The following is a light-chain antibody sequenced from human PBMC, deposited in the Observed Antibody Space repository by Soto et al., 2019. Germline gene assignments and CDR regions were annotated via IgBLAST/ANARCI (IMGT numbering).Light chain of an antibody. Sequence: QSVLTQPPSVSAAPRQKVTISCSGSTSNIGNNYVSWYQQLPGTAPKLLIYDNNKRPSGIPDRFSGSRSGTSATLGITGLQTGDEADDYCGTWDASLSAGIFGGGTKLTVL. CDR1: TSNIGNNY. CDR3: GTWDASLSAGI. J-gene: IGLJ2*01. CDR2: DNN. V-gene: IGLV1-51*01.